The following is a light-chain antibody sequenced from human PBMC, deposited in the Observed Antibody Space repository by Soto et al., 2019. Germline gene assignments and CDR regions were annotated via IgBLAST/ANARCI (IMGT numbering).Light chain of an antibody. CDR2: KAS. CDR3: QHYNSYPLT. V-gene: IGKV1-5*03. Sequence: DIPMTQSPSTLSASVGDRVTITCRASQSISPWLAWYQQKPGKAPKLLIYKASSLESGVPSRFSGSGSGTEFTLTISSLQPEDFANYYCQHYNSYPLTFGQGTRLELK. J-gene: IGKJ5*01. CDR1: QSISPW.